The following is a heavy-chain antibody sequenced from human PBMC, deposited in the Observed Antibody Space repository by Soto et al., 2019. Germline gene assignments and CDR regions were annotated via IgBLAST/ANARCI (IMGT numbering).Heavy chain of an antibody. CDR1: GGSFSGYY. CDR2: INHSGST. V-gene: IGHV4-34*01. CDR3: ARDQDIVVVPAAIRRWFDP. J-gene: IGHJ5*02. D-gene: IGHD2-2*01. Sequence: QVQLQQWGAGLLKPSETLSLTCAVYGGSFSGYYWSWIRQPPGKGLEWIGEINHSGSTNYNPSLKRRVTISVDTSKNQFSLKLSSVTAADTAVYYCARDQDIVVVPAAIRRWFDPWGQGTLVTVSS.